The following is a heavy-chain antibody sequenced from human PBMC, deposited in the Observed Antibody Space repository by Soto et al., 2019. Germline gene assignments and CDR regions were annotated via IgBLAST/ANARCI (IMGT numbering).Heavy chain of an antibody. V-gene: IGHV3-21*01. CDR1: GFIFSSYR. CDR2: ITSNSNYI. J-gene: IGHJ6*02. CDR3: ARENGGNSHYYYYGMDV. D-gene: IGHD2-21*02. Sequence: PGGSLRLSCAASGFIFSSYRMNWVRQAPGKGLEWVSSITSNSNYIYYADSVKGRFTISGDNAKNSLYLQMNSLRAEDTAVYYCARENGGNSHYYYYGMDVWGQGTTVTVSS.